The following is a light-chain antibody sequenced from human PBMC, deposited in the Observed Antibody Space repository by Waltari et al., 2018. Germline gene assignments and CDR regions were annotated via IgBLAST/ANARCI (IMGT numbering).Light chain of an antibody. CDR2: GSS. J-gene: IGKJ3*01. Sequence: EIVLTQSPGTLSLSPGERATLSCGASQSVSSNYLGWYQQKPGQAPRLLIYGSSSRATGIPDRFSGSGSGTDFTLTISRLEPEDFAVYYCQQYGNSPRFTFGPGTKVDIK. V-gene: IGKV3-20*01. CDR1: QSVSSNY. CDR3: QQYGNSPRFT.